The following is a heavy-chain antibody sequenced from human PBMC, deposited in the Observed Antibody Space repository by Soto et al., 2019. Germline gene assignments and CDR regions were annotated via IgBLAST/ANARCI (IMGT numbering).Heavy chain of an antibody. J-gene: IGHJ4*02. CDR3: AHRLASDYGDYGGVDY. CDR2: IYWNDDK. CDR1: GFSLSTSGVG. D-gene: IGHD4-17*01. Sequence: SGPTLVKPTQTLTLTCTFSGFSLSTSGVGVGWIRQPPGKALEWLALIYWNDDKRYHPYLESRLTITKDTTKNQVVLTMTNMDPVDTATYYCAHRLASDYGDYGGVDYWGQGTLVTVSS. V-gene: IGHV2-5*01.